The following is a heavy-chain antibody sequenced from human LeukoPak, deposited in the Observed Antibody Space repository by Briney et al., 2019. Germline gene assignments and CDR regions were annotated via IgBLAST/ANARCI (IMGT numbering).Heavy chain of an antibody. CDR3: AKDGHCSSTSCYADFDY. D-gene: IGHD2-2*01. Sequence: GGTLRLSCAASGFTFSSYGMSWVRQAPGKGLEWVSAISGSGGSTYYADSVKGRFTISRDNSKNTLYLQMNSLRAEDTAVYYCAKDGHCSSTSCYADFDYWGQGTLVTVSS. CDR1: GFTFSSYG. CDR2: ISGSGGST. V-gene: IGHV3-23*01. J-gene: IGHJ4*02.